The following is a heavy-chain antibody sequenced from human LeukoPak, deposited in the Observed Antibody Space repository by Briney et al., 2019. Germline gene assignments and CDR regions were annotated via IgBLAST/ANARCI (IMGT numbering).Heavy chain of an antibody. CDR3: ARLINYYDSSGHSSYFDY. CDR1: GGSISSYH. Sequence: SETLSLTCTVSGGSISSYHWSWIRQPPGKGLEWIGYIYYSGSTNYNPSLKSRVTISVDTSKNQFSLKLSSVTAADTAVYYCARLINYYDSSGHSSYFDYWGQGTLVTVSP. D-gene: IGHD3-22*01. V-gene: IGHV4-59*08. J-gene: IGHJ4*02. CDR2: IYYSGST.